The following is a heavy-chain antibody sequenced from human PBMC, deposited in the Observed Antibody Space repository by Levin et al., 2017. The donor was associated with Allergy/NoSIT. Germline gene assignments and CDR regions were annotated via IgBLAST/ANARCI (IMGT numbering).Heavy chain of an antibody. CDR2: IRSKANSYAT. Sequence: GGSLRLSCAASGFTFSGSAMHWVRQASGKGLEWVGRIRSKANSYATAYAASVKGRFTISRDDSKNTAYLQMNSLKTEDTAVYYCAKAVEQQLVRVAFDIWGQGTVVTVSS. V-gene: IGHV3-73*01. J-gene: IGHJ3*02. CDR3: AKAVEQQLVRVAFDI. CDR1: GFTFSGSA. D-gene: IGHD6-13*01.